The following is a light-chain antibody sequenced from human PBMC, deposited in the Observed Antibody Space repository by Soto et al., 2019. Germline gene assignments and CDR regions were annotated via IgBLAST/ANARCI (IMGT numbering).Light chain of an antibody. V-gene: IGLV2-14*01. J-gene: IGLJ2*01. CDR3: SSYTNSSTLVG. CDR2: EVS. Sequence: QSALTQPASVSGSPGQSITFSCTGTSSDVGGYNFVSWYQHHPGKAPKLIIYEVSNRPSGVSNRFSASKSGNTASLTISGLQAADEADYYCSSYTNSSTLVGFGGGTKLTVL. CDR1: SSDVGGYNF.